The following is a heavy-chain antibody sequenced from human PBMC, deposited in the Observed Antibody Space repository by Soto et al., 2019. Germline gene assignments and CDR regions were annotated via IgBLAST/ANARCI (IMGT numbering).Heavy chain of an antibody. J-gene: IGHJ5*02. CDR1: GYTFTSYA. D-gene: IGHD3-3*01. CDR3: ARAAVTIFGVVINWFDP. V-gene: IGHV1-3*01. Sequence: ASVRVSCKASGYTFTSYAMHWVRQAPGQRLEWMGWINAGNGNTKYSQKFQGRVTITRDTSASTAYMELSSLRSEDTAVYYCARAAVTIFGVVINWFDPWGQGTLVTVSS. CDR2: INAGNGNT.